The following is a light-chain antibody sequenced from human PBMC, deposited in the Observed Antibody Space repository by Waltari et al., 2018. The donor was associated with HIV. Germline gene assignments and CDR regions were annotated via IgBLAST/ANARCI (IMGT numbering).Light chain of an antibody. CDR2: EGS. Sequence: QSALTQPASVSGSPGQSITISCTGTSSNVGSSNLVSWYQQHPGKAPKVMIYEGSKRPSGVSNRFSGSKSGNTASLTISGLQAEDEADYYCCSYTGSSTRRPYVFGTGTKVTVL. V-gene: IGLV2-23*01. J-gene: IGLJ1*01. CDR3: CSYTGSSTRRPYV. CDR1: SSNVGSSNL.